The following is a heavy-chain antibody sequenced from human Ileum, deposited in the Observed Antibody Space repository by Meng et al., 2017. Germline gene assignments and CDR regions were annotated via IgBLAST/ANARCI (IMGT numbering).Heavy chain of an antibody. D-gene: IGHD3-3*01. Sequence: EVQLVESGGGLVQPGGSLSISCAASGFTLSSYWMHWVRQAPGKGLVWVSRINSAESDTGYADSVKGRFTISRDNAKNTVYLQMDSLGVEDTALYYCASFQYTMEDYWGLGTLVTVSS. CDR2: INSAESDT. CDR3: ASFQYTMEDY. CDR1: GFTLSSYW. V-gene: IGHV3-74*01. J-gene: IGHJ4*02.